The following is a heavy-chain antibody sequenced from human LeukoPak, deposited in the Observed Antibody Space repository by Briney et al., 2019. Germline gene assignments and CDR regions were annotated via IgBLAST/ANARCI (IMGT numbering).Heavy chain of an antibody. Sequence: GGSLRLSCAASGFIFSTHEMHWVRQAPGKGLEWVSHISSGGNVEYYLDSVRGRFTMSRDNARSLLFLQMNSLRAEDTGVYYCARDTLNGPFVISLDYWGQGALATVSS. V-gene: IGHV3-48*03. CDR3: ARDTLNGPFVISLDY. CDR1: GFIFSTHE. J-gene: IGHJ4*02. CDR2: ISSGGNVE. D-gene: IGHD3-9*01.